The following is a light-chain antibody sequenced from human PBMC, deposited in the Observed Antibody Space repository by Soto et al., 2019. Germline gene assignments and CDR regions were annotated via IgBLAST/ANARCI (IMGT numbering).Light chain of an antibody. CDR3: QTWGTGIPNVL. J-gene: IGLJ2*01. Sequence: VVTQSPSASASLGASVKLTCTLSSGHSSYAIAWHQQQPEKGPRYLMKLNSDGSHSKGDGIPDRFSGSSSGAERYLTISSLQSEDEADYYCQTWGTGIPNVLFGGGTKVTVL. CDR2: LNSDGSH. CDR1: SGHSSYA. V-gene: IGLV4-69*01.